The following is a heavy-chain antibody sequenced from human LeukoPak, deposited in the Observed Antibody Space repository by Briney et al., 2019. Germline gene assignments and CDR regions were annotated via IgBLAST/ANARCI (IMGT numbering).Heavy chain of an antibody. Sequence: PSETLSLTCTVSGGSISSSNYYWGWIRQPPGKGLEWIGSMYYSGSTHYNPSLKSRITISVDTSKNQFSLKLSSVTAADTAVYYCARRSGLIYGDWYYFDYWGQRTLVTVSS. CDR2: MYYSGST. V-gene: IGHV4-39*01. CDR1: GGSISSSNYY. CDR3: ARRSGLIYGDWYYFDY. J-gene: IGHJ4*02. D-gene: IGHD4-17*01.